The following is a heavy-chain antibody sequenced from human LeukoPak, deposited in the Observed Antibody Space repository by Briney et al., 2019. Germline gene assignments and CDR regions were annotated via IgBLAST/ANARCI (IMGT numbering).Heavy chain of an antibody. CDR2: ISYDGSNK. CDR1: GFTFSSYA. J-gene: IGHJ4*02. Sequence: GRSLRLSCAASGFTFSSYAMHWVRQAPGKGLEWVAVISYDGSNKYYADSVKGRFTISRDNSKDTLYLQMNSLRAEDTAVYYCARESQGYYYDSSGYYYRHWGQGTLVTVSS. CDR3: ARESQGYYYDSSGYYYRH. D-gene: IGHD3-22*01. V-gene: IGHV3-30*11.